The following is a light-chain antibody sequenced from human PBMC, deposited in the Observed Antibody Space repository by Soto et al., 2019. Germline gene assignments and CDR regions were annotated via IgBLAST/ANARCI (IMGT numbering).Light chain of an antibody. CDR1: SVGASNY. J-gene: IGLJ1*01. CDR3: SSYTSSNTLEV. CDR2: EVG. Sequence: QSVLIQPASVSGSPGQSITISCTGTSVGASNYVSWYQHHPHRAPKLLIYEVGYRPSGVSNRFSGSKSGNTASLTISGLQAEDEADYYCSSYTSSNTLEVFGIGTKVTVL. V-gene: IGLV2-14*01.